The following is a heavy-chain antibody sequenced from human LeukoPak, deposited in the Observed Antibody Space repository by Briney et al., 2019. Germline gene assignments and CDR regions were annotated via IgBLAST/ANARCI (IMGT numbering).Heavy chain of an antibody. Sequence: PSETLSLTCAVYGGSFSGYYWSWIRQPPGKGPEWIGEINHSGSTNYNPSLKSRVTISVDTSKNQFSLKLSSVTAADTAVYYCATLGLRFRAFDIWGQGTMVTVSS. V-gene: IGHV4-34*01. CDR2: INHSGST. CDR1: GGSFSGYY. CDR3: ATLGLRFRAFDI. D-gene: IGHD5-12*01. J-gene: IGHJ3*02.